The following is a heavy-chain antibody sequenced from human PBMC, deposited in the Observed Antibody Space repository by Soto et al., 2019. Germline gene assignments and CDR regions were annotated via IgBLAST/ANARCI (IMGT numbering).Heavy chain of an antibody. CDR2: IIPIFGTA. CDR3: ARDRARGADVAAAGLHNWFDP. Sequence: QVQLVQSGAEVKKPGSSVKVSCKASGGTFSSYAISWVRQAPGQGLEWMGGIIPIFGTANYAQKFQGRVTITADESTSTAYMELSSLRSEDTAVYYCARDRARGADVAAAGLHNWFDPWGQGTLVTVSS. J-gene: IGHJ5*02. CDR1: GGTFSSYA. D-gene: IGHD6-13*01. V-gene: IGHV1-69*01.